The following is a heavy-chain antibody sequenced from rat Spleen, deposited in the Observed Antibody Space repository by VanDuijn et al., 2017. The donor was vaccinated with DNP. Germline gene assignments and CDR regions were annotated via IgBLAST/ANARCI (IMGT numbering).Heavy chain of an antibody. Sequence: QVQLEESGPGLMQPSETLSLTCTVSGFSLTSNGVGWVRQPLGQGLVWMGTIWAGGSTNYNSAVQSRLSISRDTSKSQVFLKMNSLQPEDTGTYYCARLNYGSYYAMDAWGQGTSVTVSS. D-gene: IGHD1-3*01. CDR1: GFSLTSNG. CDR3: ARLNYGSYYAMDA. J-gene: IGHJ4*01. CDR2: IWAGGST. V-gene: IGHV2-72*01.